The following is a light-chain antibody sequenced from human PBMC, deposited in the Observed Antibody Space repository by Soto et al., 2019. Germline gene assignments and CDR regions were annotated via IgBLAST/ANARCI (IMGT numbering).Light chain of an antibody. Sequence: IVLTQSPATLSVSPGERSTLSCRDSQSVRSYLAWYKQTPGQAPRVIIYDASNRETGIPARFHCSGAGTACTRPISRLEPEDVAVDACPQYGYTPRTFGQGTKVDIK. CDR2: DAS. CDR3: PQYGYTPRT. V-gene: IGKV3-20*01. J-gene: IGKJ1*01. CDR1: QSVRSY.